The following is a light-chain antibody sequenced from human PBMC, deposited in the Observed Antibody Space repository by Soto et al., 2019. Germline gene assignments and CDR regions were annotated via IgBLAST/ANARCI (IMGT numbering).Light chain of an antibody. V-gene: IGLV2-23*03. J-gene: IGLJ2*01. CDR1: SNDVGNYNL. CDR2: EGS. Sequence: QAVVTQPASVSGSPGQSITISCTGTSNDVGNYNLVSWYQQHPGKAPKLMIYEGSKRPSGVSNRFSGSKSDNTASLTISGLQAEDEADYYCCSYAGSSTFVFGGGTKLTVL. CDR3: CSYAGSSTFV.